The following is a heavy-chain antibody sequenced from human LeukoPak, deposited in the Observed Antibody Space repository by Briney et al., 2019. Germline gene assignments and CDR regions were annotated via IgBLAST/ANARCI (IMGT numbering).Heavy chain of an antibody. D-gene: IGHD3-16*02. V-gene: IGHV1-18*01. CDR1: GYTFTSYG. CDR2: ISAYNGNT. Sequence: ASVKVSCKASGYTFTSYGISWVRQAPGQGLEWMGWISAYNGNTNYAQKRQGRVTMTTDTSTSTAYMGLRSLRSDDTAVYYCPRGLSVFPRSRYSQSYYYYMAVWGKGTTVTIPS. CDR3: PRGLSVFPRSRYSQSYYYYMAV. J-gene: IGHJ6*03.